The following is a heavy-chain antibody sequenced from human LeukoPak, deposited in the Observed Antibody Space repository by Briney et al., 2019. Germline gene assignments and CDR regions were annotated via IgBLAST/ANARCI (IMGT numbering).Heavy chain of an antibody. V-gene: IGHV4-59*01. CDR1: GGSISSYY. CDR3: ARGPRTYSNPHYYYYYMDV. J-gene: IGHJ6*03. D-gene: IGHD4-11*01. Sequence: SETLSLTCTVSGGSISSYYWSWVRQPPGKGVEWIGYIYYSGSTNYNPSLKSRVTISVDTSKNQFSLKLSSVTAADTAVYYCARGPRTYSNPHYYYYYMDVWGKGTTVTVSS. CDR2: IYYSGST.